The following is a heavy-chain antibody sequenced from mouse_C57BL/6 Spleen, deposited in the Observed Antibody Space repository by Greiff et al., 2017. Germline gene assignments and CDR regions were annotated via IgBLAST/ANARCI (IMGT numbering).Heavy chain of an antibody. J-gene: IGHJ4*01. V-gene: IGHV1-81*01. CDR3: ARYYYGSSSYYYAMDY. D-gene: IGHD1-1*01. Sequence: VQLQQSGAELARPGASVKLSCKASGYTFTSYGISWVKQRTGQGLEWIGEIYPRSGNTYYNEKFKGKATLTADKSSSTAYMELRSLTSEDSAVYFCARYYYGSSSYYYAMDYWGQGTSVTVSS. CDR1: GYTFTSYG. CDR2: IYPRSGNT.